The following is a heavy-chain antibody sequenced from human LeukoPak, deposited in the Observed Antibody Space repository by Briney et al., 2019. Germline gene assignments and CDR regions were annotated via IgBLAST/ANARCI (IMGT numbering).Heavy chain of an antibody. CDR1: GGSISSYY. J-gene: IGHJ3*02. D-gene: IGHD3-10*01. CDR2: IYYSGST. V-gene: IGHV4-59*08. CDR3: ARYSRGAFDI. Sequence: SETLSLTCTVSGGSISSYYWSWIRQPPGKGLEWIGYIYYSGSTNYNPSLKSRVTISVDTSKNQFSLRLTSVTAADTAVYYCARYSRGAFDIWGQGTMVTVSS.